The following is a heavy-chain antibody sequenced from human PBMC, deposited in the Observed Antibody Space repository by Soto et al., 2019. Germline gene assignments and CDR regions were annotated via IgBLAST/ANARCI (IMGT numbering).Heavy chain of an antibody. CDR3: ARMYLAATITALDY. Sequence: EVHLVESGGGLVEPGGSLRLSCAASGFTFSNYWLSWVRQAPGKGLEWVANIKKDGSEKYYVGSVVGRFTITSHNAENSQYLQMNSLRAEDTAVYYCARMYLAATITALDYWGQGTLVTVSS. D-gene: IGHD5-12*01. V-gene: IGHV3-7*01. J-gene: IGHJ4*02. CDR1: GFTFSNYW. CDR2: IKKDGSEK.